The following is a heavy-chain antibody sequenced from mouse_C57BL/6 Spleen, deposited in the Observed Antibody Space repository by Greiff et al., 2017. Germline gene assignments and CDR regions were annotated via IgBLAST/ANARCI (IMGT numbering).Heavy chain of an antibody. D-gene: IGHD2-1*01. CDR1: GFTFSSYA. CDR3: ARYYGSLYYAMDY. J-gene: IGHJ4*01. V-gene: IGHV5-4*01. CDR2: ISDGGSYT. Sequence: DVQLVESGGGLVKPGGSLKLSCAASGFTFSSYAMSWVRQTPEKRLEWVATISDGGSYTYYPDNVKGRFTISRDNAKNNLYLQMSHLKSEDTAMYYCARYYGSLYYAMDYWGQGTSVTVSS.